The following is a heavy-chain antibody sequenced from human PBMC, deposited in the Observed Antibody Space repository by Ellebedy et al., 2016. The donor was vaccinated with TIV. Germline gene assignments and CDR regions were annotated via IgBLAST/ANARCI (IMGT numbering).Heavy chain of an antibody. Sequence: GESLKISXAASGFTFSSYGMHWVRQAPGKGLEWVAVISYDGSNKYYADSVKGRFTISRDNSKNTLYLQMNSLRAEDTAVYYCANGGERYNWNYAYYFDYWGQGTLVTVSS. J-gene: IGHJ4*02. D-gene: IGHD1-7*01. CDR1: GFTFSSYG. CDR2: ISYDGSNK. CDR3: ANGGERYNWNYAYYFDY. V-gene: IGHV3-30*18.